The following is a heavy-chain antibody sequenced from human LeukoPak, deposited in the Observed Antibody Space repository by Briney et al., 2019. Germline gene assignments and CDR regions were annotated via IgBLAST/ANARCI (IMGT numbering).Heavy chain of an antibody. D-gene: IGHD3-22*01. Sequence: SETLSLTCTVSGGSISSYYWSWIRQPAGKGLEWFGSIYYSGSTYYNPSLKSRVTISVDTSKNQFSLKLSSVTAADTAVYYCARVMGDSSGYYYYGMDVWGQGTTVTVSS. CDR2: IYYSGST. CDR3: ARVMGDSSGYYYYGMDV. J-gene: IGHJ6*02. V-gene: IGHV4-4*07. CDR1: GGSISSYY.